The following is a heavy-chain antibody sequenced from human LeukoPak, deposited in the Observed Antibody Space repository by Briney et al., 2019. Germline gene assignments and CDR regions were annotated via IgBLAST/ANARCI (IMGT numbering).Heavy chain of an antibody. CDR1: GGSISTYY. CDR2: IYDSGSP. CDR3: ARDGYSSGWYDY. J-gene: IGHJ4*02. V-gene: IGHV4-59*01. D-gene: IGHD6-19*01. Sequence: SETLSLTCTVSGGSISTYYWVWIRQPPGKGLEWIGHIYDSGSPTYKSPLKSRVTISVDTSKSQFSLRLTSVTAADTAVYYCARDGYSSGWYDYWGQGTLVTVSS.